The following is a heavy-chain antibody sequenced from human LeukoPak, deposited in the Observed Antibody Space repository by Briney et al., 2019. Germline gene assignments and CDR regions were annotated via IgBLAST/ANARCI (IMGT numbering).Heavy chain of an antibody. CDR2: INPSGGST. CDR3: AREDDSGGDLNDAFDI. D-gene: IGHD3-22*01. Sequence: ASVKVSCKASGYTFTSYYMHWVRQAPGQGLEWMGIINPSGGSTSYAQKFQGRVTMTRDTSTSTVYMELSSLRSEDTAVYYCAREDDSGGDLNDAFDIRGQGTMVTVSS. V-gene: IGHV1-46*01. CDR1: GYTFTSYY. J-gene: IGHJ3*02.